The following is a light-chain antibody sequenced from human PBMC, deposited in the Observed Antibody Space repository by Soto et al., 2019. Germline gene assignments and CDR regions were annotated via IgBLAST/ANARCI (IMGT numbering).Light chain of an antibody. CDR2: AAF. Sequence: DVQMTQSPSSLSASVGDRVTITCRASRDISSSFAWYQQKPGKVHKLLIYAAFIWHAGVQSRFSGSGSGTFFTLTFNSLQTEDVATYYCQKYRSAPNTFGRGTRLEIK. CDR3: QKYRSAPNT. J-gene: IGKJ2*01. V-gene: IGKV1-27*01. CDR1: RDISSS.